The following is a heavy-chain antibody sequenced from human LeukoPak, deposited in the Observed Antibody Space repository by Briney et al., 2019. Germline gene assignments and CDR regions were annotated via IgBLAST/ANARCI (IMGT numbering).Heavy chain of an antibody. CDR2: ISSSGSTI. Sequence: GGSLRLSCAASGFTFSTYAMNWVRQAPGKGLEWVSYISSSGSTIYYADSVKGRFTISRDNAKNSLYLQMNSLRAEDTAVYYCARGQPYGSGSYYNAAFDIWGQGTMVTVSS. V-gene: IGHV3-48*03. CDR3: ARGQPYGSGSYYNAAFDI. CDR1: GFTFSTYA. J-gene: IGHJ3*02. D-gene: IGHD3-10*01.